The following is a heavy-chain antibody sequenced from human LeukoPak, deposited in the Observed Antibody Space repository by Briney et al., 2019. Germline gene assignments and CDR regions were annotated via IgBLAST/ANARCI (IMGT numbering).Heavy chain of an antibody. D-gene: IGHD2-21*01. J-gene: IGHJ4*02. CDR2: ISGSGVSI. V-gene: IGHV3-23*01. Sequence: GGSLRLSCVASGFTFYKYAVGWVRQAPGKGLEWVSGISGSGVSIYYTDSVKGRFTISRDNAKSTVYLQMNSLRAGDTAIYYCAKDFFVARTFHGTFDYWGQGTLVTVSS. CDR3: AKDFFVARTFHGTFDY. CDR1: GFTFYKYA.